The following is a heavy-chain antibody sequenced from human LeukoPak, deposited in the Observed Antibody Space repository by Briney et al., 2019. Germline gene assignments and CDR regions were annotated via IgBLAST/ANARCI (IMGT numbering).Heavy chain of an antibody. D-gene: IGHD3-22*01. CDR2: ISYDGSNK. CDR3: ARDFGGYYNYFDY. J-gene: IGHJ4*02. CDR1: GFTFSSYA. Sequence: GGSLRLSCAASGFTFSSYAMHWVRQAPGKGLEWVAVISYDGSNKYYADSVKGRFTISRDNSKNTLYLQMNSLRAEDTAVYYCARDFGGYYNYFDYWGQGTLVTVSS. V-gene: IGHV3-30-3*01.